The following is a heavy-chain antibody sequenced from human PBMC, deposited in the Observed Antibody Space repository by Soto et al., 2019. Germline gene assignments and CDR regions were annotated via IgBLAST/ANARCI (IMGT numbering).Heavy chain of an antibody. J-gene: IGHJ4*02. Sequence: GGSLRLSCAASGFTFSNAWMSWVRQAPGKGLEWVGRIKSKTDGGTTDYAAPVKGRFTISRDDSKNTLYLQMNSLKTEDPAVYYCTSLYCTNGVCYFDYWGQGTLVTVSS. D-gene: IGHD2-8*01. CDR3: TSLYCTNGVCYFDY. CDR1: GFTFSNAW. CDR2: IKSKTDGGTT. V-gene: IGHV3-15*01.